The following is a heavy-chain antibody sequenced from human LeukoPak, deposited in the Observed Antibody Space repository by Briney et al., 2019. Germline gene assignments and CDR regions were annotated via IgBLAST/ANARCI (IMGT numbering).Heavy chain of an antibody. Sequence: ASVKVSCKASGYTFTGYYMHWVRQAPGQGLEWMGWINPNSGGTSYAQKFQGRVTMTRDTSISTAYMELSRLRSDDTAVYYCARVRCCSGGSCYFYGYWGQGTLVTVSS. CDR1: GYTFTGYY. CDR3: ARVRCCSGGSCYFYGY. CDR2: INPNSGGT. J-gene: IGHJ4*02. D-gene: IGHD2-15*01. V-gene: IGHV1-2*02.